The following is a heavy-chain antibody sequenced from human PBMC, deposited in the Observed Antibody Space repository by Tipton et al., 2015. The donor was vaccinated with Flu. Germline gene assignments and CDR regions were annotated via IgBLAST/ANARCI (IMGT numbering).Heavy chain of an antibody. CDR2: IKQDGSDK. D-gene: IGHD3-10*01. V-gene: IGHV3-7*01. CDR1: GFTFSSYW. CDR3: ATTTRSSGFDY. Sequence: SPRLSCAASGFTFSSYWMSWVRQAPGKGLEWVANIKQDGSDKQYVDSVKGRFTISRDNAKNSLYLQMNSLRAEDTVVYYCATTTRSSGFDYWGHGTLVTVSS. J-gene: IGHJ4*01.